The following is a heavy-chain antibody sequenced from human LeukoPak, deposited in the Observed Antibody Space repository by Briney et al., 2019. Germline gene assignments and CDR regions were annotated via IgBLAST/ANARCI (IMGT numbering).Heavy chain of an antibody. CDR2: IYHSGST. J-gene: IGHJ4*02. CDR1: GYSISSGYY. Sequence: SETLSLTCTVSGYSISSGYYWGWIRQPPGKGLEWIGSIYHSGSTYYNPSLKSRVTISVDTSKNQFSLKLSSVTAADTAVYYCATMGIVGAYFDYWGQGTLVTVSS. V-gene: IGHV4-38-2*02. D-gene: IGHD1-26*01. CDR3: ATMGIVGAYFDY.